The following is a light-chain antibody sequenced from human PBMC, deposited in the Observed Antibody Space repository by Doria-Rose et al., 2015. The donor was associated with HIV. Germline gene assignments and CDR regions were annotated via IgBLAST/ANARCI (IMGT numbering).Light chain of an antibody. CDR3: QQYGSTPPT. CDR1: QSISSY. Sequence: DIRVTQSPSSLSASVGDRVTITCRASQSISSYLNWYQQKPGKAPKIVIYATSSLQSGVPSRFSGSGSGTDFTLTISRLEPEDFAVYYCQQYGSTPPTFGQGTKVEIK. CDR2: ATS. V-gene: IGKV1-39*01. J-gene: IGKJ1*01.